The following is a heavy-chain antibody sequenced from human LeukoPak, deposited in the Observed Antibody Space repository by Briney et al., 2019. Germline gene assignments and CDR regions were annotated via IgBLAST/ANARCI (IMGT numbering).Heavy chain of an antibody. CDR2: ISYDGSNK. V-gene: IGHV3-30-3*01. J-gene: IGHJ4*02. Sequence: GGSLRLSCAASGFTFSSYAMHWVRQAPGKGLEWVAVISYDGSNKYYADSVKGRFTISRDNSKNTLYLQMNSLRAEDTAVYYCARDFFLVSYYYDSSGYGFDYWGQGTLVTVSS. CDR3: ARDFFLVSYYYDSSGYGFDY. CDR1: GFTFSSYA. D-gene: IGHD3-22*01.